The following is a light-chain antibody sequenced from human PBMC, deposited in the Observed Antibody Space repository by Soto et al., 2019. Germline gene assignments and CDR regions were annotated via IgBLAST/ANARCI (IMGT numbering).Light chain of an antibody. V-gene: IGKV3-20*01. CDR3: QQYVTSPPT. CDR2: DAS. J-gene: IGKJ1*01. Sequence: EIVLTQSPGTLSLSPGERATLSCRASQSVSSSYLAWYQQTPGQAPRLLIFDASSRATGIPDRFSGSGSGTDFTLTISRLEPEDFAEYYCQQYVTSPPTFGQGTKVDIK. CDR1: QSVSSSY.